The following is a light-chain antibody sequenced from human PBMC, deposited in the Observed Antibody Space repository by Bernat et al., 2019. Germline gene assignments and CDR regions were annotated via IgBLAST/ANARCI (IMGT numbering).Light chain of an antibody. V-gene: IGLV7-43*01. Sequence: QTVVTQEPSLAVSPGGTVTLTCASSTGAVTTGHYANWFQQKPGQAPRALIYSTMIKHSWTPARFSGSLLGDKAALTLSGVQAEDEAEYYCLLYCGDAQLVFGGGTKVTVL. CDR1: TGAVTTGHY. CDR3: LLYCGDAQLV. J-gene: IGLJ2*01. CDR2: STM.